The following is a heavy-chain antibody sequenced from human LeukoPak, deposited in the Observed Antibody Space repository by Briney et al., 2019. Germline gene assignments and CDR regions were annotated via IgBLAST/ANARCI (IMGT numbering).Heavy chain of an antibody. D-gene: IGHD3-9*01. V-gene: IGHV4-61*05. CDR2: IYYSGST. J-gene: IGHJ6*02. CDR1: GGSISSSSYY. Sequence: PSETLSLTCTVSGGSISSSSYYWGWIRQPPGKGLEWIGYIYYSGSTNYNPSLKSRVTISVDTSKNQFSLKLSSVTAADTAVYYCARHESPDYDILTGYYPYYYYGMDVWGQGTTVTVSS. CDR3: ARHESPDYDILTGYYPYYYYGMDV.